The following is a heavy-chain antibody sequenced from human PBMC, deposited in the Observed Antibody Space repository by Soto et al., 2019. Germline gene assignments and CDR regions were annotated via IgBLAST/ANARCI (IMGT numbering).Heavy chain of an antibody. CDR2: IYPCDSDT. D-gene: IGHD2-2*01. CDR1: GYSFKSYW. CDR3: ARSQLLVYGMDV. J-gene: IGHJ6*02. V-gene: IGHV5-51*01. Sequence: GESLKMSGEGSGYSFKSYWIGWVRQMPGKGLEWMGSIYPCDSDTRYSPSFQSQVTISADKSISTAYLQWSNLKASDTAMYYCARSQLLVYGMDVCRQRTTFTASS.